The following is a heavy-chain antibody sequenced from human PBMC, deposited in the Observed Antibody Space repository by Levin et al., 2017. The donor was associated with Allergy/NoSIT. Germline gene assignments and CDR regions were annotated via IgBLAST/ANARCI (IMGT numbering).Heavy chain of an antibody. CDR3: ARDLRASDTKGFDASDR. V-gene: IGHV1-18*01. D-gene: IGHD2-8*01. CDR2: MSVYIGDT. J-gene: IGHJ3*02. Sequence: ASVKVSCRASGDTFSTYGISWVRQAPGQGLEWMGWMSVYIGDTKYAQKFQGRVTMATDTSTSTAYMELRSLRSDDTAVYYCARDLRASDTKGFDASDRWGQGTLVTVSS. CDR1: GDTFSTYG.